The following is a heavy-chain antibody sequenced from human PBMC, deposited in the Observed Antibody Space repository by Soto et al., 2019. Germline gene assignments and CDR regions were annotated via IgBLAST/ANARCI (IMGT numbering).Heavy chain of an antibody. CDR3: ARDTIFGVFDAFDI. Sequence: ASVKVSCKASGYTFTSYGISWVRQAPGQGLEWMGWISAYNGNTNYAQKLQGRFTMTTDTSKSTAYMELRSLRSDDTAVYYCARDTIFGVFDAFDIWGQGTMVTVSS. V-gene: IGHV1-18*01. J-gene: IGHJ3*02. CDR1: GYTFTSYG. CDR2: ISAYNGNT. D-gene: IGHD3-3*01.